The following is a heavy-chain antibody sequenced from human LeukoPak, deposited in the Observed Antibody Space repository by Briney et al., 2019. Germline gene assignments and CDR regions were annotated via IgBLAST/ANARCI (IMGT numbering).Heavy chain of an antibody. CDR3: ARSAMATTDTANFDY. D-gene: IGHD5-18*01. Sequence: ASVTVSYTASGYTFTSYGISWVRQAPGQGREWMGWISAYNGNTNYAQKLQGRVTMTTDTSTSTAYMELRSLRSDDTAVYYCARSAMATTDTANFDYWGQGTLVTVSS. CDR2: ISAYNGNT. J-gene: IGHJ4*02. CDR1: GYTFTSYG. V-gene: IGHV1-18*01.